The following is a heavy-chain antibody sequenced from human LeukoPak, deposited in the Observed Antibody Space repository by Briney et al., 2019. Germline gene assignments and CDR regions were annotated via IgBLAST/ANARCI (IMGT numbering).Heavy chain of an antibody. V-gene: IGHV3-21*01. D-gene: IGHD3-10*01. CDR3: ARVPNYYGSGELEGEYFQH. CDR2: ISSSSSYI. CDR1: GFTFSSYS. J-gene: IGHJ1*01. Sequence: PGGSLRLSCAASGFTFSSYSMNWVRQAPGRGLEWVSSISSSSSYIYYADSVKGRFTISRDNAKNSLYLQMNSLRAEDTAVYYCARVPNYYGSGELEGEYFQHWGQGTLVTVSS.